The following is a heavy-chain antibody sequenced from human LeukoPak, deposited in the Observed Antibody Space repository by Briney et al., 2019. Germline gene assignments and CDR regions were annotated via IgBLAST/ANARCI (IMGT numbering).Heavy chain of an antibody. CDR3: ASLLGDKTIFDY. V-gene: IGHV3-7*01. CDR2: IKRDGSGE. D-gene: IGHD3-10*01. J-gene: IGHJ4*02. CDR1: GFIFGSRW. Sequence: GGSLRLSCAASGFIFGSRWMSWVRQAPGKGLEWVASIKRDGSGEYYLDSVKGRFTISRDNAKNSLYLQMNSLRAEDTAVYYCASLLGDKTIFDYWGQGTLVTASS.